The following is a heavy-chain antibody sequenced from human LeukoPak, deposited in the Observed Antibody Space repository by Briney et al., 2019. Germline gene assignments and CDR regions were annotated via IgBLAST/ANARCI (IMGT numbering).Heavy chain of an antibody. CDR2: IYYSGST. CDR1: GGSISSYY. CDR3: ASRYSSGPTGY. V-gene: IGHV4-59*12. Sequence: SETLSLTCTVSGGSISSYYWSWIRQPPGKGLEWIGYIYYSGSTNYNPSLKSRVTISVDTSKNQFSLKLSSVTAADTAVYYCASRYSSGPTGYWGQGTLVTVSS. J-gene: IGHJ4*02. D-gene: IGHD6-19*01.